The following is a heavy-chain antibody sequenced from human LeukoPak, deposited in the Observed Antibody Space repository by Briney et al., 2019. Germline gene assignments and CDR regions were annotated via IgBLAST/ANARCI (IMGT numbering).Heavy chain of an antibody. CDR2: IYYSGTT. V-gene: IGHV4-39*01. Sequence: SETLSLTCSVSGDSISRDGYYWGWIRQPPGKGLEWIGNIYYSGTTRYNPSLKSRVAIFIDTPKNQFSLKLTSVTAADTAVYYCARIGVRQYYYDSSGYYSGDLWRKGTTVTVSS. CDR3: ARIGVRQYYYDSSGYYSGDL. CDR1: GDSISRDGYY. D-gene: IGHD3-22*01. J-gene: IGHJ6*04.